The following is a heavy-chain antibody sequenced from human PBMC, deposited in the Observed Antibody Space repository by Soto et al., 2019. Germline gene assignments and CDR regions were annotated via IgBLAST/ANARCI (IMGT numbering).Heavy chain of an antibody. CDR3: ARLLGYCSSTSCSRPDY. D-gene: IGHD2-2*01. CDR1: GGSISSSSYY. V-gene: IGHV4-39*01. J-gene: IGHJ4*02. CDR2: IYYSGST. Sequence: PSETRSLTCTVSGGSISSSSYYWGWIRQPPGKGLEWIGSIYYSGSTYYNPSLKSRVTISVDTSKNQFSLKLSSVTAADTAVYYCARLLGYCSSTSCSRPDYWGQGTLVTVSS.